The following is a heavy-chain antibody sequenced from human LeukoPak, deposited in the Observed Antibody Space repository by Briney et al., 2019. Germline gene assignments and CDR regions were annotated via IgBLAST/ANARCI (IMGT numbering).Heavy chain of an antibody. CDR3: SRESRLGYCSGGSCPAALDY. D-gene: IGHD2-15*01. V-gene: IGHV3-30-3*01. CDR1: GFTFSSYA. Sequence: PGRSLRLSCAASGFTFSSYAMYWVRQAPGKGLEWVAVISYDGTHKYYADSVEGRFTISRDNSKDTLYLQMNSLRAEDTAVYYCSRESRLGYCSGGSCPAALDYLGQGTLVTVSS. CDR2: ISYDGTHK. J-gene: IGHJ4*02.